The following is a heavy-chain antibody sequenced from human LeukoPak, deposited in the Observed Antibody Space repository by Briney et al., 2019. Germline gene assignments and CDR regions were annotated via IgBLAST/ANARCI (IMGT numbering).Heavy chain of an antibody. V-gene: IGHV4-30-4*08. CDR2: IYYSGST. Sequence: SETLSLTCTVSGGSISSGDYYWSWIRQPPGKGLEWIGCIYYSGSTYYNPSLKSRVTISVDTSKNQFSLKLSSVTAADTAVYYCARNGEYYYDSSGYNWFDPWGQGTLVTVSS. CDR1: GGSISSGDYY. D-gene: IGHD3-22*01. J-gene: IGHJ5*02. CDR3: ARNGEYYYDSSGYNWFDP.